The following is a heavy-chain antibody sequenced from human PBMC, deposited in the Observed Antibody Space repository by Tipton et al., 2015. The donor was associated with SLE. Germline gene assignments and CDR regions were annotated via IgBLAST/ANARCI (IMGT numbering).Heavy chain of an antibody. CDR3: ARGGDEQVPLYYYMDV. CDR2: IYYSGST. Sequence: TLSLTCTVSGGSISNYYWSWIRQPPGKGLEWIGYIYYSGSTSYNPSLKSRVTISVDTSKNQFSLKLSSVTAADTAVYYCARGGDEQVPLYYYMDVWGKGTTVTVSS. CDR1: GGSISNYY. J-gene: IGHJ6*03. V-gene: IGHV4-59*12. D-gene: IGHD6-13*01.